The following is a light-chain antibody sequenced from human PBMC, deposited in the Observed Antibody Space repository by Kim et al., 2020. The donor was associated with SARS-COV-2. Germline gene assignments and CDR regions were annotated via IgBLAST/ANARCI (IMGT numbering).Light chain of an antibody. J-gene: IGLJ2*01. Sequence: SVKLTCTLSSGHSSYAIAWHQQQPEKGPRYLMKLNSDGSHSKGDGIPDRFSGSSSGAERYLTISSLQSEDEADYYCQTWGTGTVVFGGGTQLTVL. CDR3: QTWGTGTVV. V-gene: IGLV4-69*01. CDR2: LNSDGSH. CDR1: SGHSSYA.